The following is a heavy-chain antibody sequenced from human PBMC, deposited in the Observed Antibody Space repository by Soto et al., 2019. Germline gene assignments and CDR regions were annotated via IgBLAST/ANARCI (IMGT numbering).Heavy chain of an antibody. CDR2: INHSGGT. CDR3: ARGNYYYGMDV. J-gene: IGHJ6*02. Sequence: QVQLQQWGAGLLKPSETLSLTCAVYGGSFSDYYWSWIRQPPGKGLEWIGEINHSGGTNYNNPSLKRRVTISVDTSKNHFSLRLSSVTAADTAVYYCARGNYYYGMDVWGQGTTVTVSS. CDR1: GGSFSDYY. V-gene: IGHV4-34*01.